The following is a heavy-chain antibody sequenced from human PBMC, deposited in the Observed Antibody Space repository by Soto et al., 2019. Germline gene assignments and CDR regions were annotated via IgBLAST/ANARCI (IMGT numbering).Heavy chain of an antibody. V-gene: IGHV3-13*01. Sequence: GGSLRLSCAASGFTFSSYDMHWVRQATGKGLEWVSAIGTAGDTYYPGSVKGRFTISRENAKNSLYLQMNSLRAGDTAVYYCARVAGIAARRGAFDIWGQGTMVTVSS. CDR2: IGTAGDT. CDR3: ARVAGIAARRGAFDI. J-gene: IGHJ3*02. CDR1: GFTFSSYD. D-gene: IGHD6-6*01.